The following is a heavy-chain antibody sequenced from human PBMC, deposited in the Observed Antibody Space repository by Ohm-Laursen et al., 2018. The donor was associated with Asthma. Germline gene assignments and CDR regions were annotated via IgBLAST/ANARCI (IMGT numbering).Heavy chain of an antibody. J-gene: IGHJ4*02. D-gene: IGHD3-16*01. CDR2: IYPDGGEK. CDR3: ATNLPYEAENY. CDR1: GLPFSNFC. Sequence: SLRLSCSASGLPFSNFCMSWVRQAPGKGLEWVANIYPDGGEKYYVDSVDGRFTISRDNAKNSLYLQMNNLRAEDTAVYYCATNLPYEAENYWGQGTLVTVPS. V-gene: IGHV3-7*05.